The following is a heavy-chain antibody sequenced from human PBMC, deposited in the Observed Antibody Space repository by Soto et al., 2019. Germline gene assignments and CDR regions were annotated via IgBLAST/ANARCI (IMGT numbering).Heavy chain of an antibody. CDR3: ERTVFGEAFFDY. CDR1: GFTVSSNY. J-gene: IGHJ4*02. CDR2: IYSGGST. Sequence: EVQLVESGGDLVQPGGSLRLSCAASGFTVSSNYMRWVRQAPGKGLEWVSVIYSGGSTYYADSVKGRFTISRHNSKNTLYLQMDSLRAEDAAVYYCERTVFGEAFFDYWGQGTLVTVSS. V-gene: IGHV3-53*04. D-gene: IGHD3-10*02.